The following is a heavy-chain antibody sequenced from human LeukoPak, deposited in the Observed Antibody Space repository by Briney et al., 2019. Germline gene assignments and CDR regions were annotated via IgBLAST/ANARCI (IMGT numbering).Heavy chain of an antibody. CDR1: GFTFSNYG. D-gene: IGHD6-19*01. V-gene: IGHV3-33*01. CDR3: ARDRMEVMAGDDYIDY. J-gene: IGHJ4*02. Sequence: GGSLRLSCEGSGFTFSNYGMHWVRQAPGKGLEWVALMWYDGSDKFYADSVKGRFTISRDNSKNTLYLQMNSLRVEDTAVYYCARDRMEVMAGDDYIDYWGQGILVTVSS. CDR2: MWYDGSDK.